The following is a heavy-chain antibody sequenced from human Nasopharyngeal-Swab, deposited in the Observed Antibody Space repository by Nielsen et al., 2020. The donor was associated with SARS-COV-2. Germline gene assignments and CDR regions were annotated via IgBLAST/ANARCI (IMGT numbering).Heavy chain of an antibody. CDR2: ISYDGSNK. CDR3: AKNRPDYYDSSGYSWYFDL. J-gene: IGHJ2*01. D-gene: IGHD3-22*01. V-gene: IGHV3-30*18. CDR1: GFTFSSYG. Sequence: GESLKISCAASGFTFSSYGMHWVRQAPGKGLEWVAVISYDGSNKYYVDSVKGRFTISRDNSKNTLYLQMNSLRAEDTAVYYCAKNRPDYYDSSGYSWYFDLWGRGTLVTVSS.